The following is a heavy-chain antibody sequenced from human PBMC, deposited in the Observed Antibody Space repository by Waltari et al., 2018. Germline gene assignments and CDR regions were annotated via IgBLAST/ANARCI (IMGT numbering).Heavy chain of an antibody. J-gene: IGHJ5*02. CDR1: GGSIRTSRYY. V-gene: IGHV4-39*07. Sequence: QLQLQESGPGLVKPSETLYLTCTVSGGSIRTSRYYWGWIRQPPVKGLEWIGSVYYSGAAYYSPSLKSRVTILVDTSKNQFSLTLSSVTVADTAVDYCGRYSNYPDVCLDPWGQGTL. CDR3: GRYSNYPDVCLDP. D-gene: IGHD3-16*02. CDR2: VYYSGAA.